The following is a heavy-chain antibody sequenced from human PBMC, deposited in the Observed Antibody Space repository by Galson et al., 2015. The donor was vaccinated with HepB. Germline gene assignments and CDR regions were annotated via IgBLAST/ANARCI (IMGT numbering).Heavy chain of an antibody. J-gene: IGHJ5*02. CDR1: GYTFTSYA. Sequence: SVKVSCKASGYTFTSYAMHWVRQAPGQRLEWMGWINAGNGNTKYSQKFQGRVTITRDTSASTAYMELSSLRSEDTAVYYCARDGYSGYVIHGWFDPWGQGTLVTVSS. CDR2: INAGNGNT. D-gene: IGHD5-12*01. V-gene: IGHV1-3*01. CDR3: ARDGYSGYVIHGWFDP.